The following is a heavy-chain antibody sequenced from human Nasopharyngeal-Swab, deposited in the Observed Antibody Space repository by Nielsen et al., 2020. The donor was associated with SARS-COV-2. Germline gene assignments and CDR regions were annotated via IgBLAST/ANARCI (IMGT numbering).Heavy chain of an antibody. V-gene: IGHV4-31*02. Sequence: WIRQPPGQGLEWIGYIYYSGSTYYNPSLKSRVTISVDTSKNQFSLKLSSVTAADTAVYYCAIGGGGSYYYGMDVWGQGTTVTVSS. D-gene: IGHD3-16*01. CDR2: IYYSGST. CDR3: AIGGGGSYYYGMDV. J-gene: IGHJ6*02.